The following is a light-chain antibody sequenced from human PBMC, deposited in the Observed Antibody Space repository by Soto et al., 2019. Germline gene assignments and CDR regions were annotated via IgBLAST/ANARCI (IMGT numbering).Light chain of an antibody. Sequence: HSALTQPASVSGSPGQSITISCTGTSSDVGSYNVVSWYQQHPGKAPKLLIYEVSKRPSGVSDRFSGSKSGNTASLTISGLQAEDEADYHCCSYAGSSSAYVFGTGTKVTVL. V-gene: IGLV2-23*02. J-gene: IGLJ1*01. CDR1: SSDVGSYNV. CDR2: EVS. CDR3: CSYAGSSSAYV.